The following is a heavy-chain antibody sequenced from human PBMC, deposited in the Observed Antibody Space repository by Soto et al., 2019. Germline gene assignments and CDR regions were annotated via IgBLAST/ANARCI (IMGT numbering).Heavy chain of an antibody. V-gene: IGHV3-48*01. CDR3: ARDPHSLDY. CDR2: IRGSGTTT. CDR1: GFTFSTYS. J-gene: IGHJ4*02. Sequence: EVQLVESGGGLVQPGGSLRLSCEASGFTFSTYSMNWVRQAPGKGLEWVSYIRGSGTTTHYADSVKGRFTISRDSAKNSLYLQVNSLRVEDTAVYYCARDPHSLDYWGQGILVTVSS. D-gene: IGHD2-15*01.